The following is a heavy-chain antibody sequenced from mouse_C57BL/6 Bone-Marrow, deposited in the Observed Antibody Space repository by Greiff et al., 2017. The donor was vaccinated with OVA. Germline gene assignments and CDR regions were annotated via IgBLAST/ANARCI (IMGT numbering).Heavy chain of an antibody. Sequence: EVKLMESEGGLVQPGSSMKLSCTASGFTFNDYYMAWVRQVPEKGLEWVANINYDGSSTYYLDSLKSRFIISRDNAKNILYLQMSSLKSEDTATYYCARGGWDWYFDVWGTGTTVTVSS. D-gene: IGHD3-3*01. J-gene: IGHJ1*03. V-gene: IGHV5-16*01. CDR2: INYDGSST. CDR1: GFTFNDYY. CDR3: ARGGWDWYFDV.